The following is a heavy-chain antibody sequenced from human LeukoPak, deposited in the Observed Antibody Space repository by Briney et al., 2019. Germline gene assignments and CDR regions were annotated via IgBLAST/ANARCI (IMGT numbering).Heavy chain of an antibody. CDR2: IKSKTDGGTT. D-gene: IGHD3-10*01. J-gene: IGHJ4*02. CDR3: TTDMGVLLWFGELFSDY. V-gene: IGHV3-15*01. Sequence: PGGSLRLSCAASGFTFSNAWMSWVRQAPGKGLEWVGRIKSKTDGGTTDYAAPVKGRFTISRDDSKNTQYLQMNSLKTEDTAVYYCTTDMGVLLWFGELFSDYWGQGTLVTVSS. CDR1: GFTFSNAW.